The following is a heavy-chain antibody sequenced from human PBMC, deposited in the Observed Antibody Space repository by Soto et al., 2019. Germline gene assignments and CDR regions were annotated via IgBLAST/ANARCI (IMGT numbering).Heavy chain of an antibody. D-gene: IGHD3-16*02. CDR1: GGSISSYY. CDR3: ARDSASRRIGGFDY. V-gene: IGHV4-59*01. J-gene: IGHJ4*02. CDR2: IYYSGST. Sequence: PSETLSLTCTVSGGSISSYYWSWIRQPPGKGLEWIGYIYYSGSTNYNPSLKSRVTISVDTSKNQFSLKLSSVTAADTAVYYCARDSASRRIGGFDYWGQGTLVTVSS.